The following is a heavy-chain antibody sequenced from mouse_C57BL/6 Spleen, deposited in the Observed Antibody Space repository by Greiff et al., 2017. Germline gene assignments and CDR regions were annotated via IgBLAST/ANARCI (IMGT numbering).Heavy chain of an antibody. Sequence: VQLQQSGAALVRPGASVTLSCKASGYTFTDYEMHWVKQTPVHGLEWIGAIDPETGGTAYNQKFKGKAILTADKSSSTAYMELRSLTSEDSAVYYCTRKFTFYYGSSYDYFDYWGQGTTLTVSS. CDR2: IDPETGGT. J-gene: IGHJ2*01. V-gene: IGHV1-15*01. CDR1: GYTFTDYE. CDR3: TRKFTFYYGSSYDYFDY. D-gene: IGHD1-1*01.